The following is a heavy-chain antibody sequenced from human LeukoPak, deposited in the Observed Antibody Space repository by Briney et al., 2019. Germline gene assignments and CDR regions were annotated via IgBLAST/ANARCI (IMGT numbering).Heavy chain of an antibody. CDR3: ARGSSSSHHPALS. J-gene: IGHJ4*02. V-gene: IGHV4-59*01. Sequence: SETLSLTCTVSGGSISSYYWSWIRQPPGKGLEWIGEIIHRGSTNYNPSLKSRLTISVDTSKNQFSLKLSSVTAADTALYYCARGSSSSHHPALSWGQGTLVTVSS. D-gene: IGHD6-13*01. CDR1: GGSISSYY. CDR2: IIHRGST.